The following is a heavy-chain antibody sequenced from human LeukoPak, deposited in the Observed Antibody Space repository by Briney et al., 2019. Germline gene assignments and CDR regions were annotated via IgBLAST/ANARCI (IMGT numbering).Heavy chain of an antibody. V-gene: IGHV3-23*01. Sequence: GGSLRLSCAASGFTFSSYAMSWVRQAPGKGLEWVSAISGSGGSTYYADSVKGRFTISRDNSKNTLYLQMNSLRAEDTAVYYCARHGVGATTVDYWGQGTLVTVSS. CDR3: ARHGVGATTVDY. CDR2: ISGSGGST. J-gene: IGHJ4*02. CDR1: GFTFSSYA. D-gene: IGHD1-26*01.